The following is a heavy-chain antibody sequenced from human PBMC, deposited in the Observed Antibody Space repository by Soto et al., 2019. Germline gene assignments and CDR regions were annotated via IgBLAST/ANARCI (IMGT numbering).Heavy chain of an antibody. CDR1: GYTFTSYG. CDR3: ARAPTTVVTPTYDY. V-gene: IGHV1-18*01. Sequence: ASVKVSCKASGYTFTSYGISWVRQAPGQGLEWMGWISAYNGDTNYAQKLQGRVTMTTDTSTSTAYMELRSLRSDDTAVYYCARAPTTVVTPTYDYWGQGTLVTVSS. CDR2: ISAYNGDT. D-gene: IGHD4-17*01. J-gene: IGHJ4*02.